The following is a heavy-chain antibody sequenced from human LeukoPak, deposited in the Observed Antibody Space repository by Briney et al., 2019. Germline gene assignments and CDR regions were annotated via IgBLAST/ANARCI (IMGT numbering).Heavy chain of an antibody. CDR1: GYTFTSYA. CDR2: INTNTGNP. J-gene: IGHJ4*02. CDR3: VREGDDYGDYFDY. D-gene: IGHD4-17*01. Sequence: ASVKVSCKASGYTFTSYAMNWVRQAPGQGREWMGWINTNTGNPTYAQGFTGQFVFSLDTSVSTAYLQISSLKAEDTAVYYCVREGDDYGDYFDYWGQGTLVTVSS. V-gene: IGHV7-4-1*02.